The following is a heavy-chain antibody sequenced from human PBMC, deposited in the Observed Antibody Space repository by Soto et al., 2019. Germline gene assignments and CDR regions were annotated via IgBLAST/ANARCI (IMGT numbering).Heavy chain of an antibody. D-gene: IGHD6-19*01. V-gene: IGHV4-30-2*01. J-gene: IGHJ4*02. CDR3: ARHVNLPLAGTGFDS. CDR1: GDTISTGGYT. CDR2: TYHSGNP. Sequence: SETLSLTCDVSGDTISTGGYTWAWIRQPPGKALEWIGHTYHSGNPYYNPSLKSRVIISVDRSKNQFSLKVRSVTAADTAVYYCARHVNLPLAGTGFDSWGRGTLVTVSS.